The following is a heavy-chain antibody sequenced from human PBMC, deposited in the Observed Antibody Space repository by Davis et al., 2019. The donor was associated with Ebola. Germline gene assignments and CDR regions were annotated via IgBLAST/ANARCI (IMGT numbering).Heavy chain of an antibody. V-gene: IGHV3-9*01. Sequence: GGSLRLSCAASGFTFDDYAMHWVRQAPGKGLEWVSGISWNSGGIGYADSVKGRFTISRDNAKNSLYLQMNSLRAEDTALYYCAKGLHSGSYSYFDYWGQGTLVTVSS. D-gene: IGHD1-26*01. CDR2: ISWNSGGI. CDR1: GFTFDDYA. CDR3: AKGLHSGSYSYFDY. J-gene: IGHJ4*02.